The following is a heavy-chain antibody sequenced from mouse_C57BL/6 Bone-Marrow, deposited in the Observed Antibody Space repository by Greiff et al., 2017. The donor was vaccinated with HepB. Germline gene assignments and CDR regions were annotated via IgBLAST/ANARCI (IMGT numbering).Heavy chain of an antibody. CDR2: INPNNGGT. D-gene: IGHD4-1*01. Sequence: VQLQQPGAELVKPGASVKMSCKASGYTFTDYNMHWVKQSHGKSLEWIGYINPNNGGTSYNQKFKGKATLTVNKSSSTAYMELRSLTSEDSAVYYCARVGLYDPYYFDYWGQGTTLTVSS. J-gene: IGHJ2*01. V-gene: IGHV1-22*01. CDR1: GYTFTDYN. CDR3: ARVGLYDPYYFDY.